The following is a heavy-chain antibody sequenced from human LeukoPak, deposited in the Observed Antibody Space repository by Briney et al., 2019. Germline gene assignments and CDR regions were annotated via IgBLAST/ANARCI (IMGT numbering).Heavy chain of an antibody. Sequence: GGSLRLSCAASGFTFSGYAMSGVRQAPGKGLEWDSTTSGGGGSTYYADSVKGRFTISRDNSKNTLYLQMNSLRAEDTAIYYCAKMSAWSLKSFEYWGQGTLVTVSS. V-gene: IGHV3-23*01. CDR1: GFTFSGYA. CDR3: AKMSAWSLKSFEY. CDR2: TSGGGGST. D-gene: IGHD3-22*01. J-gene: IGHJ4*02.